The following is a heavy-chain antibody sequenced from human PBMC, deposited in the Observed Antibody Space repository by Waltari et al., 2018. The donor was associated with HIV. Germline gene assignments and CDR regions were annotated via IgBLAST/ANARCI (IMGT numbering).Heavy chain of an antibody. V-gene: IGHV3-21*01. Sequence: EVQLVESGGGLVKPGGSLRLSCVASGFTFRSYSMNWVRQAPGKGLAWVSSITSSSNYIYYADSVKGRFTISRDNAKNSLYLQMDSLRAEDTAMYYCARDDSGRYAFDIWGQGTMVTVSS. CDR1: GFTFRSYS. CDR2: ITSSSNYI. J-gene: IGHJ3*02. CDR3: ARDDSGRYAFDI. D-gene: IGHD3-10*01.